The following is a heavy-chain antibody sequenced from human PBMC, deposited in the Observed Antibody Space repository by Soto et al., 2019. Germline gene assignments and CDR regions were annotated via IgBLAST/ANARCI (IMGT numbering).Heavy chain of an antibody. Sequence: PGGSLRLSCAASGFTFSNAWMSWVRQAPGKGLEWVGRIKSKTDGGTTDYAAPVKGRFTISRDDSKNTLYLQMNSLKTEDTAVYYCTTGMKVVPAAIRYYYYYGMDVWGQGTTVTVSS. D-gene: IGHD2-2*01. CDR1: GFTFSNAW. CDR3: TTGMKVVPAAIRYYYYYGMDV. J-gene: IGHJ6*02. CDR2: IKSKTDGGTT. V-gene: IGHV3-15*01.